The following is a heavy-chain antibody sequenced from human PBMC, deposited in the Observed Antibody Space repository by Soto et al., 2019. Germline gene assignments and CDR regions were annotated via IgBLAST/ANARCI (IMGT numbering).Heavy chain of an antibody. D-gene: IGHD6-19*01. V-gene: IGHV3-23*01. CDR3: AKSSQYSSGLFCFDY. Sequence: GGSLRLSCAASGFTFSSYAMSWVRQAPGKGLEWVSAISGSGGSTYYADSVKGRFTISRDNSKNTLYLQMNSLRAEDTAVYYCAKSSQYSSGLFCFDYWGQGTLVTVSS. CDR1: GFTFSSYA. CDR2: ISGSGGST. J-gene: IGHJ4*02.